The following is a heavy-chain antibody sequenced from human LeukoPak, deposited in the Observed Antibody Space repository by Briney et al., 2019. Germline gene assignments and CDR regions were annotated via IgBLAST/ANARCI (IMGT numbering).Heavy chain of an antibody. CDR2: ISVSGGST. Sequence: PGGSLRLSCAASGFTFSSYAMSWDRQAPGKGLEWVSAISVSGGSTYYADSVKGRFTISRDNSKNTLYLQMNSLRAEDTAVYYCAKDAYSGSYSRDYWGQGTLVTVSS. CDR1: GFTFSSYA. J-gene: IGHJ4*02. D-gene: IGHD1-26*01. V-gene: IGHV3-23*01. CDR3: AKDAYSGSYSRDY.